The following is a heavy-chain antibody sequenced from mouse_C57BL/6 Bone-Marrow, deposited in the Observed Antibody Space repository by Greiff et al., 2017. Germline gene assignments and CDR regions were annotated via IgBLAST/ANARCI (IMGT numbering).Heavy chain of an antibody. V-gene: IGHV1-80*01. J-gene: IGHJ2*01. CDR2: IYPGDGDS. Sequence: VQLQQSGAELVKPGASVKLSCKASGYAFSSYWMNWVQQTPGKGLEWVGQIYPGDGDSTSNGKFKGKATQTADNPSITTYMQLSSLTSEDSAVYFCATGDYWGQGTTLTVSS. CDR3: ATGDY. CDR1: GYAFSSYW.